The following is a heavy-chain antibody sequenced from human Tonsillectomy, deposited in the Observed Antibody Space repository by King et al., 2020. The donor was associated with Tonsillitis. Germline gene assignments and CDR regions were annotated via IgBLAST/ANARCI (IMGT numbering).Heavy chain of an antibody. V-gene: IGHV1-18*04. D-gene: IGHD5-12*01. Sequence: QLVQSGAEVKKFGASVKVSCKASGYTFTNYAISWVRQAPGQGLEWMGWIGAYNGNTNYAQKLQDRVTMTTDTSTSTAYMELRSLRSDDTAVYYCARWGPSTGYEFRVYYNGMDVWGQGTTVTVPS. CDR1: GYTFTNYA. J-gene: IGHJ6*02. CDR2: IGAYNGNT. CDR3: ARWGPSTGYEFRVYYNGMDV.